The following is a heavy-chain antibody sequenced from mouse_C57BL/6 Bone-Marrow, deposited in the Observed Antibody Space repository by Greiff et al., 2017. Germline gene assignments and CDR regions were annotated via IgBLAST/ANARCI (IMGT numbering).Heavy chain of an antibody. CDR1: GFTFSDFY. CDR3: ARDRGRGYFDY. CDR2: SRNKANDYTT. D-gene: IGHD4-1*01. Sequence: EVQVVESGGGLVQSGRSLRLSCATSGFTFSDFYMEWVRQAPGKGLEWIAASRNKANDYTTEYSASVKGRFIVSRDTSQSILYLQLNALRAEDTANYYCARDRGRGYFDYWGKGTTLTVSS. J-gene: IGHJ2*01. V-gene: IGHV7-1*01.